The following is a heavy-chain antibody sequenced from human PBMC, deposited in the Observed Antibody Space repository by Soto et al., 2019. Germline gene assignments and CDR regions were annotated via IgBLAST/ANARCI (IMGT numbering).Heavy chain of an antibody. CDR1: GFTFSIYG. CDR3: AKSGTDAGTDFDY. V-gene: IGHV3-30*18. Sequence: LRLSCAASGFTFSIYGMHWVRQAPGKGLEWVAVISHDGSNKYYAGPVKGRFTISRDNSKNTLYLQMNSLRPEDTAVYFCAKSGTDAGTDFDYWGQGTLGTVSS. CDR2: ISHDGSNK. J-gene: IGHJ4*02. D-gene: IGHD1-1*01.